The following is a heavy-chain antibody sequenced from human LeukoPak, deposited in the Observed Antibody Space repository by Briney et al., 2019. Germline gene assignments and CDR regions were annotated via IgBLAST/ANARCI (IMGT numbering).Heavy chain of an antibody. CDR3: ARGPHSSGWYD. J-gene: IGHJ4*02. CDR1: RFIFDNYG. Sequence: GGSLRLSCAASRFIFDNYGMTWVRQAPGKGLEWVANIKQDGSEKYYVDSVKGRFTISRDNAKNSLYLQMNSLRAEDTAVYYCARGPHSSGWYDWGQGTLVTVSS. D-gene: IGHD6-19*01. CDR2: IKQDGSEK. V-gene: IGHV3-7*01.